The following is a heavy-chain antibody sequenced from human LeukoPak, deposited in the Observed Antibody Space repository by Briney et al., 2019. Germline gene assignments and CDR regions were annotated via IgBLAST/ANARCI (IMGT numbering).Heavy chain of an antibody. CDR2: IKEDGSDK. V-gene: IGHV3-7*05. Sequence: GGSLRLSCSASAFTFSMYWMTWVRQAPGKGLEWVATIKEDGSDKYYVDSVRGRFTISRDNAENSLYLQMNSLTAEDTALYYCVRDGIRDIPGVITIRYDYWGQGTLVTVSS. J-gene: IGHJ4*02. CDR3: VRDGIRDIPGVITIRYDY. D-gene: IGHD3-10*01. CDR1: AFTFSMYW.